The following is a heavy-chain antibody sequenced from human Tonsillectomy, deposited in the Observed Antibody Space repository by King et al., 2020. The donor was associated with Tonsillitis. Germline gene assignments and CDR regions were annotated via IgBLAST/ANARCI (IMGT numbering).Heavy chain of an antibody. J-gene: IGHJ6*02. CDR2: LSGSSVST. V-gene: IGHV3-23*04. CDR1: GLTFNSYA. Sequence: VQLVESGGGLVQPGGSLRLSCAASGLTFNSYAMSWVRQAPGKGLEWVSSLSGSSVSTYYADSVKGRFTISRDNSKSTLYLQMNNLRAEDTAVYYCAKETQIYHYYGMDVWGQGTTVTVSS. CDR3: AKETQIYHYYGMDV.